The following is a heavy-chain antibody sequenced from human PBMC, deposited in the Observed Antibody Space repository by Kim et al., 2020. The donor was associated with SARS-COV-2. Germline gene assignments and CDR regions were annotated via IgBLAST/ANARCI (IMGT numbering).Heavy chain of an antibody. CDR1: GFTFDDYT. D-gene: IGHD3-10*01. V-gene: IGHV3-43*01. Sequence: GGSLRLSCAASGFTFDDYTMHWVRQAPGKGLEWVSLISWDGGSTYYADSVKGRFTISRDNSKSSLYLQMNSLRTEDTALYYCAKDKHGSGYYGMDVWGQGTTVTVSS. CDR3: AKDKHGSGYYGMDV. J-gene: IGHJ6*02. CDR2: ISWDGGST.